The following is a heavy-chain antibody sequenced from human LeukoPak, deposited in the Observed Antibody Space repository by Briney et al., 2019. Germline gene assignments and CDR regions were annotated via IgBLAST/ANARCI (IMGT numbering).Heavy chain of an antibody. CDR1: GDSISSYY. V-gene: IGHV4-59*01. D-gene: IGHD2-15*01. CDR2: IYNSGST. Sequence: SETLSLTCTVSGDSISSYYWSWIRQPPGKGLEWIGYIYNSGSTNYNPSLKSRVTISVDTSKNQFSLRLSSVTAADTAVYYCARGYCSGGSCYSGWDYRGQGTLVTVSS. CDR3: ARGYCSGGSCYSGWDY. J-gene: IGHJ4*02.